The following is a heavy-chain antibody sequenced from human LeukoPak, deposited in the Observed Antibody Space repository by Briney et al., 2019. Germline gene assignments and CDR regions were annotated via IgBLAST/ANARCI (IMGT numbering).Heavy chain of an antibody. Sequence: GASVKVSCKASGYTFTGYYMHRVRQAPGQGLEWMGWINPNSGGTNYAQKFQGWVTMTRDTSISTAYMELSRLRSDDTAVYYCARGDSTYYYGSGSRYYFDYWGQGTLVTVSS. CDR1: GYTFTGYY. CDR3: ARGDSTYYYGSGSRYYFDY. J-gene: IGHJ4*02. CDR2: INPNSGGT. V-gene: IGHV1-2*04. D-gene: IGHD3-10*01.